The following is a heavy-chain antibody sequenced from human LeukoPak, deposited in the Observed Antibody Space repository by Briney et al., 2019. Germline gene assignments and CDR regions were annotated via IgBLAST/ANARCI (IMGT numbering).Heavy chain of an antibody. V-gene: IGHV3-30*02. CDR3: ARPLNCGGDCYSRFDY. CDR1: GFTFSSYG. D-gene: IGHD2-21*02. Sequence: PGGSLRLSCAASGFTFSSYGMHWVRQAPGKGLEWVAFIRYDGSNKYYADSVNGRFTISRDNSKNTLYLQMNSLRAEDRAVYYCARPLNCGGDCYSRFDYWGQGTLVTVSS. CDR2: IRYDGSNK. J-gene: IGHJ4*02.